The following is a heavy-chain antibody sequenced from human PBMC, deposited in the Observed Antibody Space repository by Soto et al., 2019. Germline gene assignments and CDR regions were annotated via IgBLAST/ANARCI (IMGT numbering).Heavy chain of an antibody. D-gene: IGHD3-9*01. J-gene: IGHJ4*02. Sequence: SETLSLTCTVSGGSISSGGYYWSWIRQHPGKGLEWIGYIYYSGSTYYNPSLKSRVTISVDTSKNQFSLKLSSVTAADTAAYYCARLVDYYFDYWGQGTLVTVSS. CDR2: IYYSGST. V-gene: IGHV4-31*03. CDR3: ARLVDYYFDY. CDR1: GGSISSGGYY.